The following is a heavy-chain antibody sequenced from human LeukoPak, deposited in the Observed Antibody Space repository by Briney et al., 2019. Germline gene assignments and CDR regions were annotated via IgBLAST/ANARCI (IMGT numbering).Heavy chain of an antibody. J-gene: IGHJ4*02. Sequence: SETLSLTCSVSGGPISSSDYYWNWIRQPPGKGLEWIGYIYYSGSTNYNPSLKSRITMSVDTSKNQLSLKLSSVTAADTAMYYCARAVVVAVPTTGTYYFDYWGQGALVTVSS. V-gene: IGHV4-61*08. CDR2: IYYSGST. CDR3: ARAVVVAVPTTGTYYFDY. CDR1: GGPISSSDYY. D-gene: IGHD2-15*01.